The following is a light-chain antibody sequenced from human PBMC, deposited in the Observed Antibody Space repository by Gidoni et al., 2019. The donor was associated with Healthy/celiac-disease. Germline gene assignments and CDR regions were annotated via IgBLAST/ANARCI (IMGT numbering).Light chain of an antibody. Sequence: QLVLTQSPSASASLGASVKLTGTLSSGHSSYAIAWHQQQPEKGPRYLMKLNSDGSHSKGDGIPDRFSCSSSGAERYLTISSLQSEDEADYYCQTWGTGFPVFGGGTQLTVL. CDR2: LNSDGSH. CDR3: QTWGTGFPV. V-gene: IGLV4-69*01. J-gene: IGLJ7*01. CDR1: SGHSSYA.